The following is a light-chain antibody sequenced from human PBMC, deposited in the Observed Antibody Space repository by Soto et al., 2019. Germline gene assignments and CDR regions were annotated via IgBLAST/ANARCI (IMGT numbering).Light chain of an antibody. CDR1: SSDVGGYNY. Sequence: QSALTQPASVSGSPGQSITISCTGTSSDVGGYNYVSWYQQHPGKAPKLMIYEASTRPSGVSNRFSGSKSGNTASLTISGLQAEDEADYYSSSYTSSSTHVVFGGGTKLTVL. V-gene: IGLV2-14*01. J-gene: IGLJ2*01. CDR2: EAS. CDR3: SSYTSSSTHVV.